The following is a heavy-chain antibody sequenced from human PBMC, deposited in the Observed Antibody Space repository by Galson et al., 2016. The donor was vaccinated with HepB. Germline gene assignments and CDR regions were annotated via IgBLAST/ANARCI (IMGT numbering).Heavy chain of an antibody. CDR1: GFTFSSYG. D-gene: IGHD3-16*01. CDR3: ARGIPQTYYFDY. Sequence: SLRLSCAASGFTFSSYGMHWVRQAPGKGLEWVAFVWYDGSNIIYGDSAKGRFTISRDNSKNTLYLQMNSLGAEDTAVYYCARGIPQTYYFDYWGQGSLVTVSS. CDR2: VWYDGSNI. J-gene: IGHJ4*02. V-gene: IGHV3-33*01.